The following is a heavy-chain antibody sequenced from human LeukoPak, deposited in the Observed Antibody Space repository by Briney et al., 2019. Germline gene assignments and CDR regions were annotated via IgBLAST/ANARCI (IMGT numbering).Heavy chain of an antibody. J-gene: IGHJ4*02. Sequence: SETLSLTCTVSGGSISSGGYYWSWIRQPPGKGLEWIGYIYHSGSTYYNPSLKSRVTISVDRSKNQFSLKLSSVTAADTAVYYCARAPMVRGVMFDYWGQGTLVTVSS. CDR3: ARAPMVRGVMFDY. CDR2: IYHSGST. CDR1: GGSISSGGYY. D-gene: IGHD3-10*01. V-gene: IGHV4-30-2*01.